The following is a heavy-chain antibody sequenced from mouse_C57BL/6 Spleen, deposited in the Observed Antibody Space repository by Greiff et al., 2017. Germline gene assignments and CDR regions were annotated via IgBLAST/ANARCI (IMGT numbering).Heavy chain of an antibody. D-gene: IGHD2-1*01. Sequence: QVQLQQPGAELVKPGASVKLSCKASGYTFPSYWMHWVKQRPGQGLEWIGMNHPNSGSTNYNEKFKSKATLTVDKSSRTAYMQLSSLTSEDSAVYYCARGGNYAYYFDYWRQGTTLTVSS. V-gene: IGHV1-64*01. CDR1: GYTFPSYW. J-gene: IGHJ2*01. CDR2: NHPNSGST. CDR3: ARGGNYAYYFDY.